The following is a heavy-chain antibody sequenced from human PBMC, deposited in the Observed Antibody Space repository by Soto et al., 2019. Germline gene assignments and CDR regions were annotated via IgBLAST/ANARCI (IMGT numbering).Heavy chain of an antibody. CDR1: GFTFSSYA. D-gene: IGHD2-2*01. V-gene: IGHV3-23*01. J-gene: IGHJ3*02. Sequence: XGSLSLSCAASGFTFSSYAMSWVRQAPGKGLEWVSAISGSGGSTYYADSVKGRFTISRDNSKNTLYLQMNSLRAEDTAVYYCAKMGYVVVTAAHAGFAVVTRHAFDIWGQGTMVTVSS. CDR3: AKMGYVVVTAAHAGFAVVTRHAFDI. CDR2: ISGSGGST.